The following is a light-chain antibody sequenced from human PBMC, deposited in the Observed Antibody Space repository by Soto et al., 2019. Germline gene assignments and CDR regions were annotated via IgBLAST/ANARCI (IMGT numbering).Light chain of an antibody. Sequence: IQMTHSPSTLPVSLGDIVTITFRASHTISSWLAWYQQKPGKAPKLLIYKASTLKSGVPSRFSGSGSGTEFTLTISSLQPDDFATYYCQHYNSYSEAFGQGTKVDIK. J-gene: IGKJ1*01. CDR2: KAS. CDR3: QHYNSYSEA. CDR1: HTISSW. V-gene: IGKV1-5*03.